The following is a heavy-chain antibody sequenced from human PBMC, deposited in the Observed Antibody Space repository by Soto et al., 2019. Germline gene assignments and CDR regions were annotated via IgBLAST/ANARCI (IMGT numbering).Heavy chain of an antibody. Sequence: EVQLLESGGGLVQPGGSLRLSCAASGFAFSNYAMNWVRQAPGKGLEWVSAISGSGGSAYYADSVEARFTISRDNSKNTLYLQMNSLRVDDTAEYYCAKDRESSSWRTTIYYFDYWGQGTLVTVSS. V-gene: IGHV3-23*01. CDR2: ISGSGGSA. D-gene: IGHD6-13*01. CDR3: AKDRESSSWRTTIYYFDY. J-gene: IGHJ4*02. CDR1: GFAFSNYA.